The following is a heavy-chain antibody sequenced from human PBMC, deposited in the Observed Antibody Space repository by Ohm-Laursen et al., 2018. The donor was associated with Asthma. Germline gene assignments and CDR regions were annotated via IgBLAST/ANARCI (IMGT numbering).Heavy chain of an antibody. V-gene: IGHV4-59*01. J-gene: IGHJ4*02. D-gene: IGHD1-1*01. Sequence: TLSLTCTVSGGSISSYYWSWIRQPPGKGLEWIGYIYYSGSTNYNPSLKSRVTISVDTSKNQFSLKLSSVTAADTAVYYCARYGELADFDYWGQGTLVTVSS. CDR2: IYYSGST. CDR3: ARYGELADFDY. CDR1: GGSISSYY.